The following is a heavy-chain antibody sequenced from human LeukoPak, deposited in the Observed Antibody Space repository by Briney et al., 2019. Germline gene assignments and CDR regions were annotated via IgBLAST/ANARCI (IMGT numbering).Heavy chain of an antibody. V-gene: IGHV4-4*07. CDR1: GGSTSTYY. Sequence: SETLSLTRTVSGGSTSTYYWSWIRQPAGKGLEWIGRIYTSWSTNYNPSLKSRVTMSVDTSKNQFSLKLSSVTAADTAVYYCARLRGYSYGGYYYYYYYMDVWGKGTTVTISS. J-gene: IGHJ6*03. CDR2: IYTSWST. D-gene: IGHD5-18*01. CDR3: ARLRGYSYGGYYYYYYYMDV.